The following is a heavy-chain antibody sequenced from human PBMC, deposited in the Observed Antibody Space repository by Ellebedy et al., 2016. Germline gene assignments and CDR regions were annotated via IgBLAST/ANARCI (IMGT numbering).Heavy chain of an antibody. V-gene: IGHV3-11*01. CDR2: ISSSGSTI. J-gene: IGHJ4*02. Sequence: GESLKISXAASGFTFSDYYMSWIRQAPGKGLEWVSYISSSGSTIYYADSVKGRFTISRDNAKNSLYLQMNSLRAEDTAVYYCARGSGYDSRLNWGQGTLVTVSS. D-gene: IGHD5-12*01. CDR1: GFTFSDYY. CDR3: ARGSGYDSRLN.